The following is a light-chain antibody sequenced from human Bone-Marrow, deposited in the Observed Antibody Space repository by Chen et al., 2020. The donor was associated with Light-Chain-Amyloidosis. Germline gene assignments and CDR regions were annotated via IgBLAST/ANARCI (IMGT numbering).Light chain of an antibody. CDR1: QSVSSY. Sequence: EIVLTQSPATLSLSPGERATLSCRTSQSVSSYLAWYQQKPGQAPRLLIYDASNRATGIPARFSGSESGTDCILTISSLEPEDFAIYYCKQRSNWRFTFGPGTRVYIK. J-gene: IGKJ3*01. V-gene: IGKV3-11*01. CDR2: DAS. CDR3: KQRSNWRFT.